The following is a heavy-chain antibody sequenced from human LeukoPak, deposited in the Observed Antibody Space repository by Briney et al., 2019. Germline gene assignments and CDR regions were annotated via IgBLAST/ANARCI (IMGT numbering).Heavy chain of an antibody. J-gene: IGHJ4*02. CDR2: ISSSRSYI. D-gene: IGHD2-2*02. V-gene: IGHV3-21*01. CDR3: AKDPRPAAKPTAFDY. CDR1: GFTFSTYH. Sequence: GGSLRLSCAASGFTFSTYHMNWVRQAPGKGLEWVSSISSSRSYIYYADSVKGRFTVSRDNAKNSLYLQMNSLRAEDTAVYYCAKDPRPAAKPTAFDYWGQGTLVTVSS.